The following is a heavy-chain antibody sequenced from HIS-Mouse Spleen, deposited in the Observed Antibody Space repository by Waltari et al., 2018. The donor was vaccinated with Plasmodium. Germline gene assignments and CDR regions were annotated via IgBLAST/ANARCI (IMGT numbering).Heavy chain of an antibody. V-gene: IGHV3-7*01. J-gene: IGHJ2*01. CDR1: GFTFRSYW. D-gene: IGHD6-13*01. CDR2: IKQDGSEK. Sequence: EVQLVESGGGLVQPGGSLRLSLPASGFTFRSYWMSWVRQVPGKGLEWVANIKQDGSEKYYVDSVKGRFTISRDNAKNSLYLQMNSLRAEDTAVYYCASSWYWYFDLWGRGTLVTVSS. CDR3: ASSWYWYFDL.